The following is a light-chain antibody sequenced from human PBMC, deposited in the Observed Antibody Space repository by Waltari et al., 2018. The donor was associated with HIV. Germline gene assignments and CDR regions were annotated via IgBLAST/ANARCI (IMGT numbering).Light chain of an antibody. J-gene: IGLJ1*01. CDR1: SSDVGGYNY. CDR3: AAWGDSLTSFV. Sequence: QSALTQPASVSGSPGQSITISCTGTSSDVGGYNYVSWYQQHPGKAPKLMIYEVTNRPSGVSNRFSGSKSANTASLTISGLRSEDEADYYCAAWGDSLTSFVFGTGTKVTVL. CDR2: EVT. V-gene: IGLV2-14*01.